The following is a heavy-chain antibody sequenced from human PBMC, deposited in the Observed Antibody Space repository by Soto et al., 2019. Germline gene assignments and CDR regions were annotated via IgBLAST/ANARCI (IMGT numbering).Heavy chain of an antibody. Sequence: GGSLRLSCAASAFTFSSYWMHWVRQAPRKGLVWVSRINSDGSSTSYAGSVKGRFTISRDNAKNTLYLQMNSLRAEDTAVYYCARDGVLRFLEWLTNYYYYYMDVWGKGTTVTVSS. CDR2: INSDGSST. CDR1: AFTFSSYW. CDR3: ARDGVLRFLEWLTNYYYYYMDV. D-gene: IGHD3-3*01. V-gene: IGHV3-74*01. J-gene: IGHJ6*03.